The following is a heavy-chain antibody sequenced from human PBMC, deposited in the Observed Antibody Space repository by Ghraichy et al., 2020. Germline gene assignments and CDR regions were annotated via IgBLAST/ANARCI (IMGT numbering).Heavy chain of an antibody. CDR1: GFTFSSYW. CDR3: ARDRRYSNTLYYFYYYMDV. D-gene: IGHD4-11*01. Sequence: GGSLRLSCAASGFTFSSYWMSWVRQAPGKGLEWVANIKLDGGEKYYVDSVKGRFTIYRDNAKNSLYLQMNSLRAEDTAVYYCARDRRYSNTLYYFYYYMDVWGKGTTVTVSS. J-gene: IGHJ6*03. V-gene: IGHV3-7*01. CDR2: IKLDGGEK.